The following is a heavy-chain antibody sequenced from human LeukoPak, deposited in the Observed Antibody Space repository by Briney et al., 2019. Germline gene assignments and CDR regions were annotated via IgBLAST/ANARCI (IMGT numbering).Heavy chain of an antibody. CDR2: INHRGST. Sequence: SETLSFTCAVYGGSFSGYYWNWIRQPPGKGLEWIGEINHRGSTNYNPSLKSRVTISVDTSKKQFSLKLSSVTAADTAVYYCARGRTTYDYVWGSYRPPDYWGQGTLVTVSS. J-gene: IGHJ4*02. V-gene: IGHV4-34*01. CDR3: ARGRTTYDYVWGSYRPPDY. D-gene: IGHD3-16*02. CDR1: GGSFSGYY.